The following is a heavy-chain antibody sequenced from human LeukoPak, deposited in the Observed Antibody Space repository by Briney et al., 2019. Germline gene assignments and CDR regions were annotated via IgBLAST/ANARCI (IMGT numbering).Heavy chain of an antibody. V-gene: IGHV4-39*01. D-gene: IGHD6-13*01. CDR1: GGAISSSSYY. J-gene: IGHJ4*02. CDR2: IYYSGST. CDR3: ARRGYSSRPDY. Sequence: SETLSLTCTVSGGAISSSSYYWGWIRPPPGKGLEWIGSIYYSGSTYYNPSLKSRVTISVDTSKNQFSLKLSSVTAADTAVYYCARRGYSSRPDYWGQGTLVTVSS.